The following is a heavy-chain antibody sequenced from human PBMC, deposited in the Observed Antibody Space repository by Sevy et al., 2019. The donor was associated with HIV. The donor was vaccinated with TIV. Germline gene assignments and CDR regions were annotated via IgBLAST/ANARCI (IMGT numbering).Heavy chain of an antibody. CDR1: GYTFTGYY. CDR3: ARDLPTIVGARDY. Sequence: ASVKVSCKASGYTFTGYYMHWVRQAPGQGLEWMGWINPNSGGTNYAQKFQGRVTMTRDTSISTAYMELSRLRSDDTAVYYCARDLPTIVGARDYWGQGTLVTVSS. V-gene: IGHV1-2*02. CDR2: INPNSGGT. D-gene: IGHD1-26*01. J-gene: IGHJ4*02.